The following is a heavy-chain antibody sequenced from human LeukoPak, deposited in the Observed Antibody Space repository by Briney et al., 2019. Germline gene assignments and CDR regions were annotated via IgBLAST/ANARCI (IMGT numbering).Heavy chain of an antibody. J-gene: IGHJ4*02. CDR1: GFTFSSYA. V-gene: IGHV3-30-3*01. D-gene: IGHD3-22*01. Sequence: GGSLRLSCAASGFTFSSYAMHWVRQAPGKGLEWVAVISYDGSNKYYADSVKGRFTISRDNSKNTVYLQMNSLRAEDTAVYYCANSVVASPYYFDYWGQGTLVTVSS. CDR3: ANSVVASPYYFDY. CDR2: ISYDGSNK.